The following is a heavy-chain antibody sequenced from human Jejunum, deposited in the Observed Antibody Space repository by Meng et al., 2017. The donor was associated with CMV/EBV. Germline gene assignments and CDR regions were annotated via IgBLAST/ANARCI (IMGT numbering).Heavy chain of an antibody. J-gene: IGHJ4*02. D-gene: IGHD3-3*01. Sequence: PVSGQGLVKPPQTLVTSCSVSGGSIGSGDYYWSLTRQPPGKGLEWIGYIHDTGSTSHNPSLKSRVDISLGTSKNQFSLTLNSVTAEDTAVYFCARGSIFVSFDSWGQGTLVTVSS. CDR1: GGSIGSGDYY. CDR3: ARGSIFVSFDS. V-gene: IGHV4-30-4*08. CDR2: IHDTGST.